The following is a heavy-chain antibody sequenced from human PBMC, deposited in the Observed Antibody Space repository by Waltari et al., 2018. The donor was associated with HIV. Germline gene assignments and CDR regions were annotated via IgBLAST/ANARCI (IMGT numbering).Heavy chain of an antibody. J-gene: IGHJ6*02. V-gene: IGHV3-48*01. CDR1: GFTFSDYS. Sequence: EVQLVESGGKLVQPGGSLRLSCLASGFTFSDYSMTWVRQGPGKGLEGVAYISATGTTIFYANSVKGRFTVSRDNVENSLYLDMSSLRAEDTGDYYCARCETVVTPFINKYLGLDVWGPGTTVTVSS. D-gene: IGHD2-15*01. CDR2: ISATGTTI. CDR3: ARCETVVTPFINKYLGLDV.